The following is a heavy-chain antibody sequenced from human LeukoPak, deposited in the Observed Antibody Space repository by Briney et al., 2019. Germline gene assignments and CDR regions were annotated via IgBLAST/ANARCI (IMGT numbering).Heavy chain of an antibody. CDR2: IRYDGSNK. CDR1: GFTSSSYG. CDR3: ARGVTMATITPLLC. D-gene: IGHD5-24*01. Sequence: GGSLRLSCAASGFTSSSYGMHWVRQAPGKGLEWVAFIRYDGSNKYYADSVKGRFTISRDNSKNTVYLQMNSLRAEDTAVYYCARGVTMATITPLLCWGQGTLVTVSS. J-gene: IGHJ1*01. V-gene: IGHV3-30*02.